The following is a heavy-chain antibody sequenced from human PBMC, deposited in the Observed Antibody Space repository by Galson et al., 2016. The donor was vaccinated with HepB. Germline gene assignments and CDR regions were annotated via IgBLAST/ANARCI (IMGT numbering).Heavy chain of an antibody. D-gene: IGHD3-10*01. CDR3: ARDGRVRGVLDYYYGMDV. J-gene: IGHJ6*02. CDR1: GGTFSSYV. Sequence: SVKVSCKAFGGTFSSYVISWVRQAPGQGLEWMGGIIPNFGTAEYAQKFQGRVTITADKSTSTAYMELSSLRSEDTAVYYCARDGRVRGVLDYYYGMDVWGQGTTVTVTS. V-gene: IGHV1-69*06. CDR2: IIPNFGTA.